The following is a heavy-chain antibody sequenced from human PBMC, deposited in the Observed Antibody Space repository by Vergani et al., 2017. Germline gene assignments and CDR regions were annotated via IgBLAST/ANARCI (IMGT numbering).Heavy chain of an antibody. CDR3: AYYYGSGSSPEYYYYYYGMDV. CDR1: GFTFSSYA. V-gene: IGHV3-30-3*01. CDR2: ISYDGSNK. D-gene: IGHD3-10*01. Sequence: QVQLVESGGGVVQPGRSLRLSCAASGFTFSSYAMHWVRQAPGKGLEGVAVISYDGSNKYYADSVKGRFTISRDNSKNTLYLQMNSLRAEDTAVYYCAYYYGSGSSPEYYYYYYGMDVWGQGTTVTVSS. J-gene: IGHJ6*02.